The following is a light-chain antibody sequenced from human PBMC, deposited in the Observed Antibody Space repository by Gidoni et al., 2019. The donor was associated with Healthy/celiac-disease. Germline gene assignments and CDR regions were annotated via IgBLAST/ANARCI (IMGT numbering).Light chain of an antibody. Sequence: EIVMTQSPATLSVSPGERATLSCRASQSVSSNLAWYQQKPSQAPRLLIYGASTRATGIPARFSGSGSGTEFTLTISSLQSEDFAVYYCQQYNNWFWTFGQGTKVEIK. CDR2: GAS. J-gene: IGKJ1*01. V-gene: IGKV3-15*01. CDR1: QSVSSN. CDR3: QQYNNWFWT.